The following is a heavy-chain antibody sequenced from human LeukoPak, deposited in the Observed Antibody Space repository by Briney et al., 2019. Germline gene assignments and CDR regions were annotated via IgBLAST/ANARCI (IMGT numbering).Heavy chain of an antibody. CDR3: ARDSRVFNNLMTDY. CDR2: INQGGRDK. V-gene: IGHV3-7*01. CDR1: GFTFSSYW. J-gene: IGHJ4*02. Sequence: PGWSLRLSRAASGFTFSSYWMNWVRQARGKGLAWVANINQGGRDKYYVESVMGRFTISRDNAKNLLYLQMTSLRAEDTAVYYCARDSRVFNNLMTDYWGQGILVTVSS. D-gene: IGHD1-14*01.